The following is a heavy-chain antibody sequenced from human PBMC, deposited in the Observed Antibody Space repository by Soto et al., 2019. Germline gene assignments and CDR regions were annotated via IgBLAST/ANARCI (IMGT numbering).Heavy chain of an antibody. V-gene: IGHV1-18*01. CDR1: GYTFRSYG. Sequence: QVQLVQSGAEVKKPGASVKVSCKASGYTFRSYGINWVRQAPGQGLEWMGWISGYNGHTDYEQNLQGRVTMTTDTSTSTAYMELRSLRSDDTAVYYCARKVAGVLFDYWGQGTLVTVSS. J-gene: IGHJ4*02. D-gene: IGHD5-12*01. CDR2: ISGYNGHT. CDR3: ARKVAGVLFDY.